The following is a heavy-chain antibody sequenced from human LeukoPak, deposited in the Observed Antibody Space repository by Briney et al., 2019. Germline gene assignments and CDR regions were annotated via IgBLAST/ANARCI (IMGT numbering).Heavy chain of an antibody. CDR2: INPNSGGT. Sequence: GASVKVSCKASGYTFTGYYMHWVRQAPGQGLEWMGRINPNSGGTNYAQKFQGRVTMTRDTSISTAYMELSRLRSDDTAVYYCARIDCDFWSGSPVYWGQGTLVTVSS. CDR3: ARIDCDFWSGSPVY. J-gene: IGHJ4*02. D-gene: IGHD3-3*01. V-gene: IGHV1-2*06. CDR1: GYTFTGYY.